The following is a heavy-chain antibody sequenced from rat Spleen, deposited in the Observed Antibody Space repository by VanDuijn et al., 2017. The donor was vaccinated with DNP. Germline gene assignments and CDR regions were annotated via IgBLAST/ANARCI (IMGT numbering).Heavy chain of an antibody. CDR1: GFTFNNYW. J-gene: IGHJ2*01. CDR2: ISSSGGST. D-gene: IGHD3-8*01. CDR3: TTSPASY. Sequence: EVKLVESGGGLVQPGRSLKLSCAASGFTFNNYWMTWIRQVPGEGLEWVASISSSGGSTYYPDSVKGRFTISRDNAKSTLYLQMDSLRSEDTATYYCTTSPASYWGQGVMVTVSS. V-gene: IGHV5-31*01.